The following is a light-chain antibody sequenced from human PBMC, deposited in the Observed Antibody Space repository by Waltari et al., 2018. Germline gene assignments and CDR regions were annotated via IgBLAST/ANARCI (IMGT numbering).Light chain of an antibody. CDR2: RAS. V-gene: IGKV1-5*03. CDR3: QQYLTYPLT. J-gene: IGKJ4*01. Sequence: DIQMTQSPSTLSASVGDRVTITCRASSAINMWLAWYQQKPGGAPNPLIHRASTLHTGVPSRFSGSGSGTEFTLTIASLQPDDFTTYFCQQYLTYPLTFGGGTKVEMK. CDR1: SAINMW.